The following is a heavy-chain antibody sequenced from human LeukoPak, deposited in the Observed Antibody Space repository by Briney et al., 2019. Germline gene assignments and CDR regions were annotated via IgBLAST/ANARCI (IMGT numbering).Heavy chain of an antibody. Sequence: GRSLRLSCAASGFTFSTYGMHWVRQAPGKGLEWVSAISGSGGSTYYADSVKGRFTISRDNSKNTLCLQMNSLRAEDTAVYYCAKQSYGDYVDGFDYWGQGTLVTVSS. V-gene: IGHV3-23*01. D-gene: IGHD4-17*01. CDR2: ISGSGGST. J-gene: IGHJ4*02. CDR3: AKQSYGDYVDGFDY. CDR1: GFTFSTYG.